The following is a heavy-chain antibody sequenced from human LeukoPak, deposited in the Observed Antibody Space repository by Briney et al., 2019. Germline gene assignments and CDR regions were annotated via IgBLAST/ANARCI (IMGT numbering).Heavy chain of an antibody. CDR3: ANWSIKLVAFDI. V-gene: IGHV4-59*11. CDR2: IYYSGST. J-gene: IGHJ3*02. CDR1: GGSISSHY. Sequence: SETLSLTCTVSGGSISSHYWSWIRQPPGKGLEWIGYIYYSGSTNYNPSLKSRVTISVDTSKNQFSLKLSSVTAADTAVYYCANWSIKLVAFDIWGQGTMVTVSS. D-gene: IGHD2-21*01.